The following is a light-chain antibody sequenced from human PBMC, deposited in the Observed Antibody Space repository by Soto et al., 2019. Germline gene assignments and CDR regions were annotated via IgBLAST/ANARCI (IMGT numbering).Light chain of an antibody. CDR3: QQYINYFRT. J-gene: IGKJ1*01. Sequence: DIQMTQSPPTLSASVGDRVTITCRASQSIGVWLAWYQQKPGTAPKLLIYKTSTLDSGVPLRFSGSGSGTEFTLTISSLQPDDFATYYCQQYINYFRTFGQGTKVDIK. CDR2: KTS. V-gene: IGKV1-5*03. CDR1: QSIGVW.